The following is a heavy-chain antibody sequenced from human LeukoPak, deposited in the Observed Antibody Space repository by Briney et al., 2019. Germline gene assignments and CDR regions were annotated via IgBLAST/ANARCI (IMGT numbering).Heavy chain of an antibody. Sequence: KPSETLSLTCTVSGGSISSYYWSWIRQPPGKGLEWIGYIYHSGSTYYNPSLKSRVTISVDRSKNQFSLKLSSVTAADTAVYYCARGLTTVTTFDYWGQGTLVTVSS. CDR1: GGSISSYY. CDR3: ARGLTTVTTFDY. CDR2: IYHSGST. V-gene: IGHV4-59*12. D-gene: IGHD4-17*01. J-gene: IGHJ4*02.